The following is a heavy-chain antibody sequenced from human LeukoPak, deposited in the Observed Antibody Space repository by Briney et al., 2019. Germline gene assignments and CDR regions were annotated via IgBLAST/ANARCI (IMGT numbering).Heavy chain of an antibody. CDR3: AKDPLPGIVGATWVDY. J-gene: IGHJ4*02. CDR2: ISYDGSNK. V-gene: IGHV3-30*04. CDR1: GFTFRSYA. Sequence: GGSLLLSCDASGFTFRSYAMHWVRQAPGKGLGWVAVISYDGSNKYYADSVKGRFTISRDNSKNTLYLQMNSLRAEDTAVYYCAKDPLPGIVGATWVDYWGQGTLVTVSS. D-gene: IGHD1-26*01.